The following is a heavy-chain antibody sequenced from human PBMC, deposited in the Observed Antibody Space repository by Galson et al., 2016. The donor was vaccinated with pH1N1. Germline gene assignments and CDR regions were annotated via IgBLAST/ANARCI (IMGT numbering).Heavy chain of an antibody. V-gene: IGHV4-39*01. J-gene: IGHJ4*02. D-gene: IGHD6-13*01. Sequence: ETLSLTCTVPGASVTSRSHYWDWIRQPPGKGLEWLGNIHSSGSSYYNPSLKSRVSISVDTSKNQFSLHVRSVTAADTAVYYCASRGSSFRVFWGQGTLATVSS. CDR1: GASVTSRSHY. CDR3: ASRGSSFRVF. CDR2: IHSSGSS.